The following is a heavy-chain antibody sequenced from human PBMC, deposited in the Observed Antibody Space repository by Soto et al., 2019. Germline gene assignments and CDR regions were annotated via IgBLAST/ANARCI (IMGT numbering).Heavy chain of an antibody. Sequence: QVQLQQWGAGPLRPLETLSLTCGVSGGSFSGYYWAWIRQSPGKGLEWIGEINDRGSIKYNPSLKSRVSISADTSKNHYSLNLRSVTAADTAVYYCARESHDILTGPPWVWYFDLWGRGTLVTVSS. CDR1: GGSFSGYY. CDR3: ARESHDILTGPPWVWYFDL. CDR2: INDRGSI. V-gene: IGHV4-34*01. J-gene: IGHJ2*01. D-gene: IGHD3-9*01.